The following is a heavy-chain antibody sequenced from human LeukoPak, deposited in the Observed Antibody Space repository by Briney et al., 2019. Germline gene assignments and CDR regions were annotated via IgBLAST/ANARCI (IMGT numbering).Heavy chain of an antibody. CDR3: ARDLAYYDFWSGYYTFDC. CDR2: IYYSGST. D-gene: IGHD3-3*01. J-gene: IGHJ4*02. V-gene: IGHV4-39*07. Sequence: SETLSLTCTVSGGSISSSSYYWGWIRQPPGKGLEWNGSIYYSGSTYYNPSLKSRVTISVDTSKNQFSLKLSSVTAADTAVYYCARDLAYYDFWSGYYTFDCWGQGTLVTVSS. CDR1: GGSISSSSYY.